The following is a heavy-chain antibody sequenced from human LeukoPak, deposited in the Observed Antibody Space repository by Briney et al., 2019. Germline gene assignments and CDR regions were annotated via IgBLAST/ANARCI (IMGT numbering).Heavy chain of an antibody. Sequence: ASVKVSCTASGYTFTDYYIHWVRQAPGQGREWMGWINPDTGATNFAQKFLGRVTLTRDTSITTAYMEVNSLTSDDTAVYYCARDRVERPYYYDSSGYYGWWFDPWGQGTLVTVSS. J-gene: IGHJ5*02. CDR2: INPDTGAT. CDR3: ARDRVERPYYYDSSGYYGWWFDP. CDR1: GYTFTDYY. D-gene: IGHD3-22*01. V-gene: IGHV1-2*02.